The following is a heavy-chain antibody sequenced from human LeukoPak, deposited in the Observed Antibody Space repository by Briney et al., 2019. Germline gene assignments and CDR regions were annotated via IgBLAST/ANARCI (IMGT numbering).Heavy chain of an antibody. Sequence: PGGSLRLSCAASGFTFSSYGMSWVRQAPGKGLEWVSTISSSGGSTYYADSVKGRFTISRDNSKNTLYLQMNSLRAEDTAVYYCAKDRQGITMIVVVDDAFDIWGQGTMVTVSS. CDR1: GFTFSSYG. CDR3: AKDRQGITMIVVVDDAFDI. D-gene: IGHD3-22*01. CDR2: ISSSGGST. V-gene: IGHV3-23*01. J-gene: IGHJ3*02.